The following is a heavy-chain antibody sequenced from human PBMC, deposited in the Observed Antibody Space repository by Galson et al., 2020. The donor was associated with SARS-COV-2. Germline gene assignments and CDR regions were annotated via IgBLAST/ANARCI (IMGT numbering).Heavy chain of an antibody. CDR1: GGSFSGYY. J-gene: IGHJ5*02. Sequence: LETLSLTRAVYGGSFSGYYWSWIRQPPGKGLEWIGEINHSGSTNYNPSLKSRVTISVDTSKNQFSLKLSSVTAADTAVYYCARGPYSSGWYGLKYLFDPGCQGTLFTVSS. D-gene: IGHD6-19*01. CDR2: INHSGST. V-gene: IGHV4-34*01. CDR3: ARGPYSSGWYGLKYLFDP.